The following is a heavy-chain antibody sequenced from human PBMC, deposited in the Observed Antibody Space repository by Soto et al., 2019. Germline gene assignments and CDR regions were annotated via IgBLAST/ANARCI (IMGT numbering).Heavy chain of an antibody. CDR2: ISYDGSNK. CDR3: VRSMIIVVRLIGLDY. Sequence: VGSLRLSCGASGFTFRSYAMHWVRQTPGKGLEWVAVISYDGSNKHYADSVKGRFSISRDNAKNMLYLQMDSLSSEDTAVYYCVRSMIIVVRLIGLDYWGQGTLVTVSS. V-gene: IGHV3-30-3*01. D-gene: IGHD3-22*01. J-gene: IGHJ4*02. CDR1: GFTFRSYA.